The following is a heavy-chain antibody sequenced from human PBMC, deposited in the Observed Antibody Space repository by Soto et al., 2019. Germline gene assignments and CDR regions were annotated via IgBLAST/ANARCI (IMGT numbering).Heavy chain of an antibody. CDR3: ARDPPAAMGPYYYYGMDV. CDR1: GFTFSSYG. CDR2: ISYDGSNK. Sequence: LRLSCAASGFTFSSYGMHWVRRAPGKGLEWVAVISYDGSNKYYADSVKGRFTISRDNSKNTLYLQMNSLRAEDTAVYYCARDPPAAMGPYYYYGMDVWGQGTTVTVS. V-gene: IGHV3-30*03. J-gene: IGHJ6*02. D-gene: IGHD2-2*01.